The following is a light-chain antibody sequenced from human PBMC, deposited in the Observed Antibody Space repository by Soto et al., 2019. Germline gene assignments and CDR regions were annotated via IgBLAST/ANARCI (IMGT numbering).Light chain of an antibody. Sequence: DIQLTQSPSFLSASVGDRVTITCRASQGISSYLAWYQQKPGNAPRLLIYAVSTLPSGVPSRFSGSGSGTEFTLTISSLQPEDFAIYYCQQLGSSPVTFGPGTKVDIK. CDR1: QGISSY. CDR3: QQLGSSPVT. J-gene: IGKJ3*01. V-gene: IGKV1-9*01. CDR2: AVS.